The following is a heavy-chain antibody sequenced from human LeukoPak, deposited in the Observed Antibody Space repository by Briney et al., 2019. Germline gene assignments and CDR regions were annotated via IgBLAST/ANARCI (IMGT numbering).Heavy chain of an antibody. CDR1: GFSLSTSGGG. D-gene: IGHD3-3*01. V-gene: IGHV2-5*01. J-gene: IGHJ4*02. CDR2: IYWNDDK. CDR3: AHSLSYDFWSGYSSSNYYFDY. Sequence: SGPTLVKPTRTLTLTCTFSGFSLSTSGGGVGWIRQPPGKALEWLALIYWNDDKRYIPSLKSRLTITKDTSKNQVVLTMTNMDPVDTATYYCAHSLSYDFWSGYSSSNYYFDYWGQGTLVTVSS.